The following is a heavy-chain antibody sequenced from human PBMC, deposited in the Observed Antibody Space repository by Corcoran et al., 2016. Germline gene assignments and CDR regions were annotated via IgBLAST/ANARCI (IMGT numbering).Heavy chain of an antibody. D-gene: IGHD2-21*01. J-gene: IGHJ6*02. CDR1: GFTFSNYW. CDR2: IKEHGSER. V-gene: IGHV3-7*01. CDR3: ARDSRAAGGDSYPYSYYNYGMDV. Sequence: EVQLVESGGGWVQPGGSLRLSCAASGFTFSNYWMNWVLQAPGKGLEWVANIKEHGSERYYVDSVEGRFTISRDHAKNSLYLQMNSLRAEDTAVYYCARDSRAAGGDSYPYSYYNYGMDVWGQGTTVTGSS.